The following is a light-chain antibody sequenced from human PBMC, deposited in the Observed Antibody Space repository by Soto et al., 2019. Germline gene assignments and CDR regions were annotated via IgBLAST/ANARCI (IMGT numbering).Light chain of an antibody. CDR3: SSYTTSTTVP. V-gene: IGLV2-14*01. CDR2: EVF. J-gene: IGLJ2*01. CDR1: NSGIGVYNY. Sequence: QSALTQPASVSGSLGQSITISCSGTNSGIGVYNYVSWYQQHPGKAPRLIIYEVFNRPSGISHRFSGSKSGNTASLTISGLMTEDEADYYCSSYTTSTTVPFGGGTKLPVL.